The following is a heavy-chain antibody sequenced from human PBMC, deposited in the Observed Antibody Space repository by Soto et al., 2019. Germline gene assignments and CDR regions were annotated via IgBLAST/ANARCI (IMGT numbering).Heavy chain of an antibody. CDR1: GFIFSNCW. D-gene: IGHD3-22*01. J-gene: IGHJ6*02. V-gene: IGHV3-74*01. CDR2: INSDGSST. CDR3: VRAIGHYGMDV. Sequence: VGSLRLSCVASGFIFSNCWMHWVRQAPGMGLVWVSHINSDGSSTTYADSVKGRFTISRDNAKNTLYLQMNSLRAEDTAVYYCVRAIGHYGMDVWGRGTTVTVS.